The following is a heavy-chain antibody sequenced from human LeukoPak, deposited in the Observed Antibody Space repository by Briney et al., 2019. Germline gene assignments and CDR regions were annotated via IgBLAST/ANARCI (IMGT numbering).Heavy chain of an antibody. J-gene: IGHJ4*02. Sequence: GGSLRLSCAASGFTFSSYGMHWVRQAPGKGLEWVAVIWYDGSNKYYADSVKGRFTISRDNSKNTQYLQMNSLRAEDTAVYYCASEAGTGLYYFDYWGQGTLVTVSS. CDR1: GFTFSSYG. CDR2: IWYDGSNK. D-gene: IGHD6-13*01. CDR3: ASEAGTGLYYFDY. V-gene: IGHV3-33*01.